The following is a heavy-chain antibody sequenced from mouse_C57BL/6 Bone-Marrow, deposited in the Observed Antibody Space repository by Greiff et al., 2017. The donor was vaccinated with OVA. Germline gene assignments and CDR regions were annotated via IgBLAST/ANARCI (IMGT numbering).Heavy chain of an antibody. J-gene: IGHJ3*01. D-gene: IGHD3-2*02. CDR2: IDPNSGGT. CDR3: AVDSSGPAWFAY. V-gene: IGHV1-72*01. Sequence: QVQLKQPGAELVKPGASVKLSCKASGYTFTSYWMHWVKQRPGRGLEWIGRIDPNSGGTKYNEKFKSKATLTVDKPSSTAYMQLSSLTSEDSAVYYCAVDSSGPAWFAYWGQGTLVTVSA. CDR1: GYTFTSYW.